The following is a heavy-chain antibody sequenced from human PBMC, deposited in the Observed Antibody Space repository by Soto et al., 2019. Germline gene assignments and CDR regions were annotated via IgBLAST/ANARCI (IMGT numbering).Heavy chain of an antibody. J-gene: IGHJ3*02. CDR3: AKDATAVNGVWDPFDM. Sequence: GGSLRLSCAASGFTFSAYAMSWVRQAPGKGLQWVSGVGGSDTDKHYADYVRGRFTVSRDNSKNTLYLQMNSLGADDTAVYYCAKDATAVNGVWDPFDMWGQGTEVTVSS. CDR1: GFTFSAYA. D-gene: IGHD2-8*01. CDR2: VGGSDTDK. V-gene: IGHV3-23*01.